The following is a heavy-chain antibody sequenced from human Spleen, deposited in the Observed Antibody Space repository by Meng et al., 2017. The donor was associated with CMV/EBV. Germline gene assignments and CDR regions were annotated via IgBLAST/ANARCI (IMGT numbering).Heavy chain of an antibody. CDR2: ISWNSGSI. CDR1: GFTVDDYA. CDR3: VKDKDLLWSHGGFDF. V-gene: IGHV3-9*01. J-gene: IGHJ3*01. D-gene: IGHD3-10*01. Sequence: GGSLRPSCAASGFTVDDYAMHWVRQAPGKGLEWVSGISWNSGSIGYAGSVEGRFTISRDNAKKSLYLQMHSLGTEDTALYYCVKDKDLLWSHGGFDFWGQGTMVTVSS.